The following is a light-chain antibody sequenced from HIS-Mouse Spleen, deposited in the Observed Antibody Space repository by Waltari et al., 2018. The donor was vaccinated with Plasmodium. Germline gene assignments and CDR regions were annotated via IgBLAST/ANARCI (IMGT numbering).Light chain of an antibody. V-gene: IGLV2-14*01. CDR1: RRDVGGYNY. J-gene: IGLJ3*02. CDR3: SSYTSSSTWV. CDR2: EVS. Sequence: QSALTQPASVSGSPGQSITIPCTGTRRDVGGYNYFSWSQQHPGKAPKLMFYEVSNRPSGVSNRFSGSKSGNTASLTISGLQAEDEADYYCSSYTSSSTWVFGGGTKLTVL.